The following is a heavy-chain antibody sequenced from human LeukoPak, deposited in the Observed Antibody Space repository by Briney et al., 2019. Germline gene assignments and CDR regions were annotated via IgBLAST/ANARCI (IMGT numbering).Heavy chain of an antibody. CDR1: AFTFSSYW. D-gene: IGHD4-23*01. CDR2: IKEDGSEI. V-gene: IGHV3-7*01. J-gene: IGHJ4*02. CDR3: ARDRGYSSFDY. Sequence: GGSLRLSCEASAFTFSSYWMSWVRQASGKGLEWVANIKEDGSEINYVDSVKGRFTISRDNAKNSLFLQMNSLRVEDTAVYYCARDRGYSSFDYWGQGTLDTVSS.